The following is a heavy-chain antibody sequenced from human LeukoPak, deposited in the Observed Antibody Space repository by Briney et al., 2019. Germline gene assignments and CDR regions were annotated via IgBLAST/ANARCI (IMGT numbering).Heavy chain of an antibody. V-gene: IGHV3-21*01. D-gene: IGHD3-9*01. Sequence: GGSLRLSCAASGFTFSSYSMNWVRQAPGKGLERVSSISSSSSYMYYADSVKGRFTIPRDNAKNLLYLLMNSLRAEDTAVYYCARDANLAYYDILTGPVRYFDYWGQGTLVTVSS. J-gene: IGHJ4*02. CDR1: GFTFSSYS. CDR2: ISSSSSYM. CDR3: ARDANLAYYDILTGPVRYFDY.